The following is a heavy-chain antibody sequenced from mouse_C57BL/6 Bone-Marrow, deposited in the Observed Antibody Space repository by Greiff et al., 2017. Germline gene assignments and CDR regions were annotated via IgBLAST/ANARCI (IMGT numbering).Heavy chain of an antibody. CDR1: GFTFSDYY. J-gene: IGHJ1*03. CDR3: ARGYYGSSPWYFDV. CDR2: INYDGSST. D-gene: IGHD1-1*01. Sequence: DVKLVESEGGLVQPGSSMKLSCTASGFTFSDYYMAWVRQVPEKGLEWVANINYDGSSTYYLDSLKSRFIISRDNAKNILYLQMSSLKSEDTATYYCARGYYGSSPWYFDVWGTGTTVTVSS. V-gene: IGHV5-16*01.